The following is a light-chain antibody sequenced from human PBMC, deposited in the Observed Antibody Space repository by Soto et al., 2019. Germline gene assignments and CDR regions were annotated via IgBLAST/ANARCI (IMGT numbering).Light chain of an antibody. Sequence: QSALTQPASVSGSHGQSVTTSCTGTSGDVGGYNFVSWYQQHPGKAPKLMIYDVTDRPSGVSNRFSGSKSGNTASLTISGLQAEDEADYYCNSYASTKSVVFGGGTKLTVL. CDR2: DVT. J-gene: IGLJ2*01. CDR3: NSYASTKSVV. CDR1: SGDVGGYNF. V-gene: IGLV2-14*03.